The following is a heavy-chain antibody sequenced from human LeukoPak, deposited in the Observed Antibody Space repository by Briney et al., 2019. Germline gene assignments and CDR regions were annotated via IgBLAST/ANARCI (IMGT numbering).Heavy chain of an antibody. CDR2: ISGSGGST. J-gene: IGHJ4*02. CDR1: GFTFSSYA. Sequence: GGSLRLSCAASGFTFSSYAMSWVRQAPGKGLEWVSAISGSGGSTYYADSVKGRFTISRDNSKNTLYLQMNSLRAEDTAVYYCAKGGPVRERPGQVLRFLEWLLSGLFDYWGQGTLVTVSS. V-gene: IGHV3-23*01. CDR3: AKGGPVRERPGQVLRFLEWLLSGLFDY. D-gene: IGHD3-3*01.